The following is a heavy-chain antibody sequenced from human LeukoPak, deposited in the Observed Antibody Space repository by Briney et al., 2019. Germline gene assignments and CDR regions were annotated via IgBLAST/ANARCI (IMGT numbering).Heavy chain of an antibody. Sequence: PEGSLRLSCAASGFTLSTYVMTWVRQAPGKGLEWASSISRSGDTTYYGDSVKGRFTISRDNSKNTLYLQMNSLRGDDTAIYYCAKLVGATMTSDYWGQGILVTVS. J-gene: IGHJ4*02. D-gene: IGHD1-26*01. CDR1: GFTLSTYV. CDR3: AKLVGATMTSDY. CDR2: ISRSGDTT. V-gene: IGHV3-23*01.